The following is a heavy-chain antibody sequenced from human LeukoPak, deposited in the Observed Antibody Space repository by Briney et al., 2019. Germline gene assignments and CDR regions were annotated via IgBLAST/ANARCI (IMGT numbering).Heavy chain of an antibody. D-gene: IGHD3-9*01. CDR2: ISSSGSTI. V-gene: IGHV3-48*03. Sequence: GGSLLLSCAASGFHFSSYEMNWVRPAPGKGLEWVAYISSSGSTIYYADSGEGRFTISRDNAENSLYLQMNSLRAEDRAVYYCALYFDWLWGGNLDYWGQGTLVTVSS. CDR3: ALYFDWLWGGNLDY. CDR1: GFHFSSYE. J-gene: IGHJ4*02.